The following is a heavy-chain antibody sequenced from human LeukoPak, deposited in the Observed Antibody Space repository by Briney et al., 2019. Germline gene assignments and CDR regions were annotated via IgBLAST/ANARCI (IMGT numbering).Heavy chain of an antibody. V-gene: IGHV5-51*01. J-gene: IGHJ4*02. D-gene: IGHD5-18*01. CDR2: MYPGDSDT. CDR3: ARRPVDTSMVGLDY. Sequence: GESLKISCKGSGYSFTSHWIGWVRQMPGEGLEWMGIMYPGDSDTRYSPSFQGQVTISADKSISTAYLQWSSLKASDTAIYYCARRPVDTSMVGLDYWGQRTLVTVSS. CDR1: GYSFTSHW.